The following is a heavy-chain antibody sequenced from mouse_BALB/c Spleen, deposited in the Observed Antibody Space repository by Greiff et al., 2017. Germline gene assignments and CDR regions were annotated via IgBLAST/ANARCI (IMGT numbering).Heavy chain of an antibody. CDR3: ARDPYGYDGAY. CDR2: IWVGGST. V-gene: IGHV2-9*02. Sequence: VMLVESGPGLVAPSQSLSITCTVSGFSLTSYGVHWVRQPPGKGLEWLGVIWVGGSTNYNSALMSRLSISKDNSKSQVFLKMNSLQTDDTAMYYCARDPYGYDGAYWGQGTLVTVSA. D-gene: IGHD2-2*01. J-gene: IGHJ3*01. CDR1: GFSLTSYG.